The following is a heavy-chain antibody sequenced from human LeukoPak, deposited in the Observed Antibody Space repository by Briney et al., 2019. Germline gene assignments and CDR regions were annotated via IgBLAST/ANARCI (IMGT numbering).Heavy chain of an antibody. CDR2: IYHSGST. CDR3: ARDPLWSGTIRNFDY. Sequence: SETLSLTCAVYGGSFSGYYWGWIRQPPGKGLEWIGSIYHSGSTYYNPSLKSRVTISVDTSKNQFSLKLSSVTAADTAVYYCARDPLWSGTIRNFDYWGQGTLVTVSS. V-gene: IGHV4-38-2*02. J-gene: IGHJ4*02. D-gene: IGHD3-3*01. CDR1: GGSFSGYY.